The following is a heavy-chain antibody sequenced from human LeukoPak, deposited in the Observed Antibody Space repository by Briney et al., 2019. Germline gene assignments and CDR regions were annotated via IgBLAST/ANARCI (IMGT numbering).Heavy chain of an antibody. CDR2: IAHDSTTI. CDR3: ARATRNGYDY. CDR1: GFTFRIYG. D-gene: IGHD5-24*01. V-gene: IGHV3-48*04. J-gene: IGHJ4*02. Sequence: GGSLRLSCAASGFTFRIYGMNWVRQAPGKGPEWVSYIAHDSTTIYYADSVRGRFTMSRDNARNSLFLQMNSLRPEDTATYYCARATRNGYDYWGPGTLVTVSS.